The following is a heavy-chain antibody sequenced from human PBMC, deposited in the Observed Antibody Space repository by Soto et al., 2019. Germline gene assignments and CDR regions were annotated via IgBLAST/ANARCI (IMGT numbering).Heavy chain of an antibody. D-gene: IGHD4-17*01. Sequence: PGGSLRLSCAASGFTFDDYAMHWVRQAPGKGLEWVSGISWNSGSIGYADSVKGRFTISRDNAKNSLYLQMNSLRAEDTALYYCAKDISPYTVTTYFDYWGQGTLVTVSS. CDR3: AKDISPYTVTTYFDY. CDR2: ISWNSGSI. J-gene: IGHJ4*02. V-gene: IGHV3-9*01. CDR1: GFTFDDYA.